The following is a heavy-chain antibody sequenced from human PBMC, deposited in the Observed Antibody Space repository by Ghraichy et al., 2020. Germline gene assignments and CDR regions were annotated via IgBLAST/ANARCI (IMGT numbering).Heavy chain of an antibody. V-gene: IGHV3-7*03. Sequence: GGSLRLSCAASGFTFSSYWMSWVRQAPGKGLEWVANIKQDGSEKYYVDSVKGRFTISRDNAKNSLYLQMNSLRAEDTAVYYCARETIGITGTPAGDYWGQGTLVTVSS. D-gene: IGHD1-7*01. J-gene: IGHJ4*02. CDR3: ARETIGITGTPAGDY. CDR1: GFTFSSYW. CDR2: IKQDGSEK.